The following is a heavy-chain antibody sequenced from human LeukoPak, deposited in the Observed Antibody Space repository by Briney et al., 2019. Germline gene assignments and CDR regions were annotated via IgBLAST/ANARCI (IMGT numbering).Heavy chain of an antibody. CDR2: THYSGST. J-gene: IGHJ4*02. Sequence: TLSLTCTVSGGSISSGGYYWSWIRPRPGKGLEWIGYTHYSGSTYYNPSLKSRVSISEDTSQNQFSLKLSSVTAADTAVYYCARGPDYHESTGYYWYFDYWGQGTLLTVSS. D-gene: IGHD3-22*01. CDR3: ARGPDYHESTGYYWYFDY. CDR1: GGSISSGGYY. V-gene: IGHV4-31*03.